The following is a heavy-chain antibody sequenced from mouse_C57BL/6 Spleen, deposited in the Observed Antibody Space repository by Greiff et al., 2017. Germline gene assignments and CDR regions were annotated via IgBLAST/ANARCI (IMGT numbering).Heavy chain of an antibody. D-gene: IGHD2-2*01. Sequence: EVKVVESGGGLVQSGRSLRLSCATSGFTFSDFYIEWVRQAPGKGLEWIAASRNKANDYTTEYSASVKGRFIVSRDTSQSILYLQMNALRAEDTAIYYCARDAMVTTGTGFAYWGQGTLVTVSA. CDR2: SRNKANDYTT. V-gene: IGHV7-1*01. CDR1: GFTFSDFY. CDR3: ARDAMVTTGTGFAY. J-gene: IGHJ3*01.